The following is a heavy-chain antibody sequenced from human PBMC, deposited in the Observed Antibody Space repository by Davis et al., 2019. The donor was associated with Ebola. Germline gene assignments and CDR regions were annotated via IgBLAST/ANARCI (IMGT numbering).Heavy chain of an antibody. Sequence: SQTLSLTCAVYGGSFSGYYWSWIRPPPGKGLEWIGSIYYSGSTYYNPSLKSRVTISVDTSKNPFSLKLSSVTAADTAVYYCARGETTVTTNWFDPWGQGTLVTVSS. J-gene: IGHJ5*02. V-gene: IGHV4-34*09. D-gene: IGHD4-17*01. CDR1: GGSFSGYY. CDR2: IYYSGST. CDR3: ARGETTVTTNWFDP.